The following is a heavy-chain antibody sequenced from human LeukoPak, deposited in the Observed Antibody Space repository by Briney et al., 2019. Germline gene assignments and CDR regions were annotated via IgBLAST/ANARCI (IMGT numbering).Heavy chain of an antibody. CDR2: FDPEDGET. Sequence: ASVKVSCKVSGYALTELSMHWVRQAPGKGLEWMGGFDPEDGETIYAQKFQGRVTMTEDTSTDTACMELSSLRSEDTAVYYCATVYGTYYDFWSGQNWFDPWGQGTLVTVSS. D-gene: IGHD3-3*01. CDR1: GYALTELS. V-gene: IGHV1-24*01. J-gene: IGHJ5*02. CDR3: ATVYGTYYDFWSGQNWFDP.